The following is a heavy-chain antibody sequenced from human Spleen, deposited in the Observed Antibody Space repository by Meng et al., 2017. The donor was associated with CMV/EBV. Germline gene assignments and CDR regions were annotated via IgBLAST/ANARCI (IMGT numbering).Heavy chain of an antibody. CDR2: IYSGGTTT. Sequence: GESLKISCAASGFTFSTYAMTWVRQAPGKGLEWVSVIYSGGTTTYYADSVKGRFTISRDNAKNSLYLQMNSLRAEDTAVYSCARGGWFGEFPPDSWGQGTLVTVSS. CDR1: GFTFSTYA. J-gene: IGHJ4*02. D-gene: IGHD3-10*01. V-gene: IGHV3-23*03. CDR3: ARGGWFGEFPPDS.